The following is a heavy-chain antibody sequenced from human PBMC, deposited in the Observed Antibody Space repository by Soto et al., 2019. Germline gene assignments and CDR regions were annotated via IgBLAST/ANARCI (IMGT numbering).Heavy chain of an antibody. D-gene: IGHD3-10*01. V-gene: IGHV1-18*01. J-gene: IGHJ1*01. CDR2: ISAYNGNT. Sequence: QVQLVQSGAEVKKPGASVKVSCKASGYTFTSYGISWVRQAPGQGLEWMGWISAYNGNTNYALKLQGRVTMTTDTSTSRADMELRSLRSDDTAVYYCARDPYGSEIEYFQHWGQGTLVTVSS. CDR3: ARDPYGSEIEYFQH. CDR1: GYTFTSYG.